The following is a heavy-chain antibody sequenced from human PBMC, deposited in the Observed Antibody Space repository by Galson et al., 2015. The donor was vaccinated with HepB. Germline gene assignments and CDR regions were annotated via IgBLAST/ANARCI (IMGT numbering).Heavy chain of an antibody. Sequence: SVKVSCKASGDTFSSYAIDWVRQAPGQGLEWMGGVIPIFGTANYAQKFQGRATITANESTSTGYMELSSLRSEDTAVYYCARGYDSGSFYYHYWGQGTLVIVSS. CDR1: GDTFSSYA. CDR2: VIPIFGTA. CDR3: ARGYDSGSFYYHY. V-gene: IGHV1-69*13. D-gene: IGHD3-10*01. J-gene: IGHJ4*02.